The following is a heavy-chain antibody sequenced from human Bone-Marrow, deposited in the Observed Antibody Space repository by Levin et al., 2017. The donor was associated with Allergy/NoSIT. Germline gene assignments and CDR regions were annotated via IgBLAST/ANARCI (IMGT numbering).Heavy chain of an antibody. D-gene: IGHD1-7*01. CDR1: RGSVSSGSNY. Sequence: PSETLSLTCTVSRGSVSSGSNYWTWIRQPPGKGLEWIGYVYYSGSTNYNPSIKSRVTISVDTSNNQFSLKLSSVTAADTAGYCCATGRGNRNYVSSWGQGTLVTVSA. J-gene: IGHJ4*02. CDR3: ATGRGNRNYVSS. CDR2: VYYSGST. V-gene: IGHV4-61*01.